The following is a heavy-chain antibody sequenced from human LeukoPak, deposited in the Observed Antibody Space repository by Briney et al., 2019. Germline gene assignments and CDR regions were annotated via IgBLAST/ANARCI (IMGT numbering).Heavy chain of an antibody. CDR1: GFTFSSYE. D-gene: IGHD6-19*01. CDR3: ARGGSLGY. J-gene: IGHJ4*02. CDR2: ISSSGSAI. Sequence: GGSLRLSCAASGFTFSSYEMNWVRQAPGKGLEWVSKISSSGSAIYYADSVKGRFTIFRDNAKSTLYLQMNSLRAEDTAVYYCARGGSLGYWGQGTLVTVSS. V-gene: IGHV3-48*03.